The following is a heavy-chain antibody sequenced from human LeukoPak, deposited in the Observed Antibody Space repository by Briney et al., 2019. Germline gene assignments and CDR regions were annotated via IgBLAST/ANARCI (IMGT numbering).Heavy chain of an antibody. CDR3: AKVRITMVRGAIITEYFQH. CDR1: GFTFSSYA. V-gene: IGHV3-23*01. CDR2: ISGSGGST. J-gene: IGHJ1*01. D-gene: IGHD3-10*01. Sequence: GGSLRLSCAASGFTFSSYAMSWVRQAPGKGLEWVSAISGSGGSTYYADSVKGRFTISRDNSKNTLYLQMNSLRAEDTAVYYCAKVRITMVRGAIITEYFQHWGQGTLVTVSS.